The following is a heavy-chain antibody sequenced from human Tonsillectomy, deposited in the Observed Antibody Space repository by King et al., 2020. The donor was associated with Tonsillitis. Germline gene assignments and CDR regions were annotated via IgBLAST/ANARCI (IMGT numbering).Heavy chain of an antibody. V-gene: IGHV4-31*03. CDR1: GGSISGDAYY. Sequence: QLQESGPGLVKPSQTLSLTCTVSGGSISGDAYYWSWIRQPPGKGLEWIGYIYYSGNTYYNPSLKSRLTISVDTSKNQFSRNLTSVTAADTALYYCGGYEGGVFDTWGQGILVTVSS. CDR2: IYYSGNT. CDR3: GGYEGGVFDT. J-gene: IGHJ5*02. D-gene: IGHD2-15*01.